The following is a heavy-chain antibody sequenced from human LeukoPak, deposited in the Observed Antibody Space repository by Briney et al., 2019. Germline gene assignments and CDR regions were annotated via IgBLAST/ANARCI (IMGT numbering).Heavy chain of an antibody. Sequence: GASVKVSCKASGGTFSTYAISWVRQAPGQGLEWMGGIIPISGAANYAQKFQGRLTITTDESTSTAYMELSSLRSEDTAVYFCASVNYYDTSGYRYGSFYSWGQGTLVTVPS. CDR1: GGTFSTYA. CDR3: ASVNYYDTSGYRYGSFYS. V-gene: IGHV1-69*05. CDR2: IIPISGAA. J-gene: IGHJ4*02. D-gene: IGHD3-22*01.